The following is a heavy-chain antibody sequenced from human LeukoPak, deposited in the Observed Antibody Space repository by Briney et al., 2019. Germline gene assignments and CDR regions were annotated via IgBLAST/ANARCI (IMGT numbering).Heavy chain of an antibody. V-gene: IGHV4-39*07. J-gene: IGHJ3*02. D-gene: IGHD5-24*01. CDR2: INHSGST. Sequence: KPSETLSLTCTVYAGSISSSSYYWSWIRQPPGKGLEWIGEINHSGSTNYNPSLKSRVTISVDTTNNQFSLKLSSVTAADTPVYYCPSRLGGGYKFGRAFDIWGQGTMVTVSS. CDR1: AGSISSSSYY. CDR3: PSRLGGGYKFGRAFDI.